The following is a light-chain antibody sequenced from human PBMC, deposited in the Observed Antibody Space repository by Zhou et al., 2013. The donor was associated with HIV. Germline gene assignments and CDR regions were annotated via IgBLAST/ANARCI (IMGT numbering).Light chain of an antibody. CDR2: KAS. J-gene: IGKJ4*01. CDR3: QQHYFYPLT. Sequence: DVQMTQSPSTLSASVGDRVVIACRASQNVHTYLAWYQQKPGKAPKLLIYKASTLDTGVPSRFSGSGSETDFTLTVSSLQPDDFATYYCQQHYFYPLTFGGGTKVEIK. V-gene: IGKV1-5*03. CDR1: QNVHTY.